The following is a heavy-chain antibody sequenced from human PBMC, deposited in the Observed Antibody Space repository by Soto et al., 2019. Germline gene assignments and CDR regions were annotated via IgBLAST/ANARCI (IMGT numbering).Heavy chain of an antibody. CDR3: AKDRPTALVYNYYYYYMDV. Sequence: GGSLRLSCAASGFTFSSYAMSWVRQAPGKGLEWVSAISGSGGSTYYADSVKGRFTISRDNSKNTLYLQMNSLRAEDTAVYYCAKDRPTALVYNYYYYYMDVWGKGTTVTVSS. V-gene: IGHV3-23*01. CDR2: ISGSGGST. CDR1: GFTFSSYA. J-gene: IGHJ6*03. D-gene: IGHD6-6*01.